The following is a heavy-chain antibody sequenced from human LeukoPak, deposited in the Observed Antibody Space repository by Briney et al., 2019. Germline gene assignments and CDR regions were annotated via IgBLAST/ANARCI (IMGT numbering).Heavy chain of an antibody. CDR2: ICSGGST. D-gene: IGHD2-2*01. CDR1: GLIVSNND. J-gene: IGHJ4*02. Sequence: VGSLRLSCAASGLIVSNNDMSWVRQAPGKGLEWVSAICSGGSTYYADSVKGRFTISRDKSKSTLYPQMNSLRGDDTAVYYCAASVVVVPAAINYLDHWGQGTLVTVSS. V-gene: IGHV3-53*01. CDR3: AASVVVVPAAINYLDH.